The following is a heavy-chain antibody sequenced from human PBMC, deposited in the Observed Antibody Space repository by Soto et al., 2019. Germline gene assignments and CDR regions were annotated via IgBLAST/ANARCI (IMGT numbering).Heavy chain of an antibody. V-gene: IGHV4-34*01. CDR3: ARGRKLRYFDPVIYYFDY. Sequence: PSETLSLTCAVYGGSFSGYYWTWIRQPPGTGLEWIGEINHSGSTNYNPSLKSRVTISVDTSKNQFSLKLSSVTAADTAVYYCARGRKLRYFDPVIYYFDYWGQGTLVTVSS. J-gene: IGHJ4*02. CDR1: GGSFSGYY. CDR2: INHSGST. D-gene: IGHD3-9*01.